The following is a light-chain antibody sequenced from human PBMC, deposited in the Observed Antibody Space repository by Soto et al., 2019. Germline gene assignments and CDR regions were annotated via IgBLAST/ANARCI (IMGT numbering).Light chain of an antibody. CDR1: QPVTTTY. CDR3: QQYDSAFT. Sequence: IVLTQSPATLSLSPGERATLACTASQPVTTTYIAWYQQKCGQAPRLLIYGASTMARGTPDRFDGAGFGTDLTLTIRRVEPEAFAVYYCQQYDSAFTCGGATKVEMK. J-gene: IGKJ4*01. CDR2: GAS. V-gene: IGKV3-20*01.